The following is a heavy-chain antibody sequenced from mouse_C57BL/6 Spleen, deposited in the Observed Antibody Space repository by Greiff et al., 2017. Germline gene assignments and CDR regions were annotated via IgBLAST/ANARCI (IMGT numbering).Heavy chain of an antibody. V-gene: IGHV1-15*01. CDR1: GYTFTDYE. D-gene: IGHD2-5*01. Sequence: QVQLQQSGAELVRPGASVTLSCKASGYTFTDYEMHWVKQTPVHGLEWIGAIDPETGGTAYNQKFKGKAILTADKSSSTAYVELRSLTSEDADVYYCTRYHYSNYGFAYWGQGTLVTVSA. CDR3: TRYHYSNYGFAY. CDR2: IDPETGGT. J-gene: IGHJ3*01.